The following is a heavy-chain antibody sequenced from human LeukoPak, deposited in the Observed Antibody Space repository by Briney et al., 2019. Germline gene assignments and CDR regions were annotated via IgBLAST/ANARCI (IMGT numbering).Heavy chain of an antibody. J-gene: IGHJ4*02. V-gene: IGHV4-59*01. Sequence: EASETLSLTCTVSGGSISSYYWSWIQQPPGKGLEWIGYIYYSGSTNYNPSLKSRVTISVDTSKNQFSLKLSSVTAADTAVYYCARARYSSSWACDYWGQGTLVTVSS. CDR2: IYYSGST. CDR3: ARARYSSSWACDY. D-gene: IGHD6-13*01. CDR1: GGSISSYY.